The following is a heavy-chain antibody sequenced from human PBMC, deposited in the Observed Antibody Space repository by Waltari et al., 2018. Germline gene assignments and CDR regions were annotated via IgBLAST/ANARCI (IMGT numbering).Heavy chain of an antibody. D-gene: IGHD3-3*01. CDR3: ARGKYDFWSGYFPDS. V-gene: IGHV4-59*01. J-gene: IGHJ4*02. Sequence: QVKLQESGPGLVKPSETLSLSCSVSGGSISSDYWGWFRQAPGKGLEWLAYMFSSGTSISNPSLHTRVTIWGDSSKNLLSLKVPSVSAADTAVYFCARGKYDFWSGYFPDSWGQGTLVTVSS. CDR2: MFSSGTS. CDR1: GGSISSDY.